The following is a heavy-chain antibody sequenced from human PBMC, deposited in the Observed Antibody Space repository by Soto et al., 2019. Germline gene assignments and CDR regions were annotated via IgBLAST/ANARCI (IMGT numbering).Heavy chain of an antibody. CDR2: VNPNDGST. J-gene: IGHJ4*02. V-gene: IGHV1-8*01. Sequence: QVQLVQSGAEVKKPGASVKVSCKASGYSFTNYDINWVRQATGQGLEWMGWVNPNDGSTGYAQNFQGRVNITTDISISTAYMELSSLRSEDTAVYYCPRSFGGWYTATAYWGQGAGVTVSS. CDR1: GYSFTNYD. CDR3: PRSFGGWYTATAY. D-gene: IGHD6-19*01.